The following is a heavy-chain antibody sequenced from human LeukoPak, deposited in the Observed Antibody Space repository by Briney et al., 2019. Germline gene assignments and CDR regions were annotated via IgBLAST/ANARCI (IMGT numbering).Heavy chain of an antibody. J-gene: IGHJ4*02. Sequence: SVKVSCKASGGTFSSYAISWVRQAPGQGLEWMGGIIPIFGIANYAQKFQGRVTITAGKSTSTAYMELSSLRSEDTAVYYCASEYCGGDCYSNFDYWGQGTLVTVSS. D-gene: IGHD2-21*02. CDR2: IIPIFGIA. V-gene: IGHV1-69*10. CDR1: GGTFSSYA. CDR3: ASEYCGGDCYSNFDY.